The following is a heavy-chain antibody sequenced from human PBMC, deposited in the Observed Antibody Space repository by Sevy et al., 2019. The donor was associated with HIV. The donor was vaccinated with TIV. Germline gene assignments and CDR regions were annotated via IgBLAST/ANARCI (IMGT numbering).Heavy chain of an antibody. D-gene: IGHD6-19*01. V-gene: IGHV3-30-3*01. Sequence: GGSLRLSCAASGFTFSSYAMHWVRQAPGKGLEWVAVISYDGSNKYYADSEKGRFTISRDNSKNTLYLQMNSLRAEDTAVYYCARDLAVAGNWFDPWGQGTLVTVSS. CDR1: GFTFSSYA. CDR3: ARDLAVAGNWFDP. J-gene: IGHJ5*02. CDR2: ISYDGSNK.